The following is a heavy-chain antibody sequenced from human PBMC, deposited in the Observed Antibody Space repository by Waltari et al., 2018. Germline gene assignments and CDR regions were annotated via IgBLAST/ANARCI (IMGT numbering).Heavy chain of an antibody. CDR3: ARAPGGGDFRNYFDY. J-gene: IGHJ4*02. V-gene: IGHV1-69*09. CDR1: GGPFSSYA. D-gene: IGHD2-21*01. Sequence: QVQLVQSGAEVKKPGSSVKVSCKASGGPFSSYAISWVRQAPGQGLEWMGRIIPILGIANYAQKFQGRVTITADKSTSTAYMELSSLRSEDTAVYYCARAPGGGDFRNYFDYWGQGTLVTVSS. CDR2: IIPILGIA.